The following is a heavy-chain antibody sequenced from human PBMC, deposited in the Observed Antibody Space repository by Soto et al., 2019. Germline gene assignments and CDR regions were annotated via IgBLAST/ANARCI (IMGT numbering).Heavy chain of an antibody. CDR2: IYYSGRT. V-gene: IGHV4-31*01. CDR1: GGSIRRDGYY. Sequence: QVQLQESGPGLVKPSQTLSLTCTVSGGSIRRDGYYWSWVRQHPGKGLEYIGYIYYSGRTYYNPSFMSLVTISLDTSESQFSLKLRSVNAADTAVYYCARASVVVTTTQLYYSGVDIWGQGTTVTVSS. D-gene: IGHD2-21*02. J-gene: IGHJ6*02. CDR3: ARASVVVTTTQLYYSGVDI.